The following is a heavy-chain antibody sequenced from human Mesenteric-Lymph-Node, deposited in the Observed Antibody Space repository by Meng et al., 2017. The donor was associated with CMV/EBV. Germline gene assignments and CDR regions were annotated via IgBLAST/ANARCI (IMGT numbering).Heavy chain of an antibody. D-gene: IGHD1-14*01. V-gene: IGHV3-74*01. Sequence: RLSCAASGFTFSSYWLHWVRQAPGKGLVWISRINSDGSRTTYADSVKGRFTISRDNAKNTVYLQMNSLRAEDTAMYYCARDPEQVPDWGQGTLVTVSS. J-gene: IGHJ4*02. CDR2: INSDGSRT. CDR3: ARDPEQVPD. CDR1: GFTFSSYW.